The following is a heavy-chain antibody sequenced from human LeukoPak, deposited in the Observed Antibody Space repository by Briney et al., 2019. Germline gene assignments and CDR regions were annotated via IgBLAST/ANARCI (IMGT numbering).Heavy chain of an antibody. CDR2: ISSSSSTI. Sequence: GGSLRLSCAASGFTFSSYSMNWVRQAPGKGLEWVSYISSSSSTIYYADSVKGRFTISRDNAKNSLYLQMNSLRAEDTAVYYCARDLMGFLVLSDVWGKGTTVTVSS. D-gene: IGHD3-3*01. CDR1: GFTFSSYS. J-gene: IGHJ6*04. CDR3: ARDLMGFLVLSDV. V-gene: IGHV3-48*01.